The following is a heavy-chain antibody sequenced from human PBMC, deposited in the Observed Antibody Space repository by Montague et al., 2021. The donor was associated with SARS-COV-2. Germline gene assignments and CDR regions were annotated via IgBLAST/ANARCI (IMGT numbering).Heavy chain of an antibody. J-gene: IGHJ3*02. Sequence: SETLSLTCTVSGGSISSYYWSWIRQPPGKGLEWIGYIYYSGSTNXXPSLKSRVTISVDTSKNQFSLKLSSVTAADTAVYYCARGSGWMGNACVIWGQGTMVTVSS. D-gene: IGHD6-19*01. V-gene: IGHV4-59*01. CDR1: GGSISSYY. CDR2: IYYSGST. CDR3: ARGSGWMGNACVI.